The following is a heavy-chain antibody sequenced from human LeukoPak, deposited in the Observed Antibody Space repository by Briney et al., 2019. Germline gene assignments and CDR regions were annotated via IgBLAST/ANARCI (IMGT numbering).Heavy chain of an antibody. Sequence: SETLSLTCSVSGVPITNNYWSWIRQPPGKGLEWIGYIYNSGTTNYNSSLMSRVTTSVDTSKNQSSLKLSSVTAADTAMYYCARRSCTTTTCYDAFDIWGQGTMVTVSS. V-gene: IGHV4-59*01. J-gene: IGHJ3*02. CDR1: GVPITNNY. CDR2: IYNSGTT. D-gene: IGHD2-2*01. CDR3: ARRSCTTTTCYDAFDI.